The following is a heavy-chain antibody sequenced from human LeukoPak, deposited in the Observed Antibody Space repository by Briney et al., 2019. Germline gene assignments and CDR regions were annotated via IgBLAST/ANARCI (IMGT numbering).Heavy chain of an antibody. CDR2: ISSSSSYI. CDR1: GFTFSSYG. V-gene: IGHV3-21*01. Sequence: GGSLRLSCAASGFTFSSYGMHWVRQAPGKGLEWVSSISSSSSYIYYADSVKGRFTISRDNAKNSLYLQMNSLRAEDTAVYYCARAETLDYGDYRSWFDPWGQGTLVTVSS. J-gene: IGHJ5*02. CDR3: ARAETLDYGDYRSWFDP. D-gene: IGHD4-17*01.